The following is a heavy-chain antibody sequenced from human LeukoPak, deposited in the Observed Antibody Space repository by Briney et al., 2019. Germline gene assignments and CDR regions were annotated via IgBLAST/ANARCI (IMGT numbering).Heavy chain of an antibody. CDR2: IYSSGST. V-gene: IGHV4-4*07. D-gene: IGHD2-21*01. Sequence: PSETLSLTCTVSGDSFNSYYWNWIRQPAGKGLEWIGRIYSSGSTNYNPSLKSRVTMSVDTSKNQLSLTLSSVTAAQTAVYYCARGAYCSGARCSFFDYWGQGTLVTVSS. CDR1: GDSFNSYY. CDR3: ARGAYCSGARCSFFDY. J-gene: IGHJ4*02.